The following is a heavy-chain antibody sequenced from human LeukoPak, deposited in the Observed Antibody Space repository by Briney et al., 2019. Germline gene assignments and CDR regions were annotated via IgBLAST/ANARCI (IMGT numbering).Heavy chain of an antibody. CDR2: ISSSSSYI. D-gene: IGHD6-19*01. CDR3: ARDGGNIIAVADY. CDR1: GFTFSSYS. Sequence: GGSLRLSCAASGFTFSSYSMNWVRQAPGKGLEWVSSISSSSSYIYYADSVKGRFTISRDNAKNSLYLQMNSLRAEDTAVYYCARDGGNIIAVADYWGQGTLVTVSS. V-gene: IGHV3-21*01. J-gene: IGHJ4*02.